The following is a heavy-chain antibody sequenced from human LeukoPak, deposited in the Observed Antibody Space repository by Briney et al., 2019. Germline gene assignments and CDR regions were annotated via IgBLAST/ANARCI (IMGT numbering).Heavy chain of an antibody. Sequence: PGESLKISCKGSGYSFTSYWIGWVRQMPGKGLEWMGIIYPGDSDTRYSPSFQGQVTISADKSISTAYLQWSSLKASDTAMYYCARHRFGESNGYYFDYWGQGTLVTVSS. CDR3: ARHRFGESNGYYFDY. V-gene: IGHV5-51*01. CDR2: IYPGDSDT. D-gene: IGHD3-10*01. J-gene: IGHJ4*02. CDR1: GYSFTSYW.